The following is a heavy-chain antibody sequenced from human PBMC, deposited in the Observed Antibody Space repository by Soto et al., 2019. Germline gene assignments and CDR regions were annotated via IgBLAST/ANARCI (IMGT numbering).Heavy chain of an antibody. CDR3: ARQGIGNLHGLVDV. CDR2: VYYNGGP. V-gene: IGHV4-59*08. D-gene: IGHD3-10*01. CDR1: GGSIDGYN. J-gene: IGHJ6*02. Sequence: QVQLQESGPGLVKPSETLSLTCTVSGGSIDGYNCAWIRQPPGKALEWVGYVYYNGGPSYNPSLKSRVTLSMDTSKRQFSLQLRSVTAADTAVYYCARQGIGNLHGLVDVWGRGTTVTVSS.